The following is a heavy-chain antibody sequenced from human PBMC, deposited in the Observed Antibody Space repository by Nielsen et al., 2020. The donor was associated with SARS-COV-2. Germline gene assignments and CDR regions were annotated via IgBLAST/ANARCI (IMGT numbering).Heavy chain of an antibody. CDR1: GGSISSSSYY. D-gene: IGHD5-18*01. J-gene: IGHJ5*02. V-gene: IGHV4-39*01. Sequence: SETLSLTCTVSGGSISSSSYYWGWIRQPPGKGLEWIGSIYYSGSTYYNPSLKSRVTISVDTSKNQFSLKLSSVTAADTAVYYCARQMWPDTFDPWGQGTLVTVSS. CDR2: IYYSGST. CDR3: ARQMWPDTFDP.